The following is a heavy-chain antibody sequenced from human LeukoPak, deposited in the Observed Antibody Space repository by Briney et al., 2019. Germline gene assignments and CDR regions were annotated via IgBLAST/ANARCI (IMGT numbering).Heavy chain of an antibody. Sequence: PSETLSLTCTVSGGSISSYYWSWIRQPPGKGPEWIGYIYYSGSTNYNPSLKSRVTMSVDTSKNQFSLKLSSVTAADTAVYYCAGGSRGTPRDYWGQGTLVTVSS. D-gene: IGHD1-1*01. V-gene: IGHV4-59*12. CDR1: GGSISSYY. CDR3: AGGSRGTPRDY. J-gene: IGHJ4*02. CDR2: IYYSGST.